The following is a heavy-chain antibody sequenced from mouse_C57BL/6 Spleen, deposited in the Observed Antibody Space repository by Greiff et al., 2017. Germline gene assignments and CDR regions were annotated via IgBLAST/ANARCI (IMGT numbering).Heavy chain of an antibody. D-gene: IGHD1-2*01. CDR1: GYTFTDYY. V-gene: IGHV1-26*01. J-gene: IGHJ2*01. CDR2: INPNNGGT. CDR3: ARRAAPEDTAYDFDY. Sequence: EVQLQQSGPELVKPGASVKISCKASGYTFTDYYMNWVKQSHGKSLEWIGDINPNNGGTSYNQKFKGKATLTVDKSSSTAYMELRSLTSEDSAVYYCARRAAPEDTAYDFDYWGQGTTLTVSS.